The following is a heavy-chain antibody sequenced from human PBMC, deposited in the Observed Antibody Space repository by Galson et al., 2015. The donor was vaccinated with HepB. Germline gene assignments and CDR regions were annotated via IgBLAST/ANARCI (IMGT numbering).Heavy chain of an antibody. D-gene: IGHD4-17*01. J-gene: IGHJ3*02. CDR1: GFSLSTSGVG. Sequence: PALVKPTQTLTLTCTFSGFSLSTSGVGVGWIRQPPGKALEWLALIYWDDDKRYGPSLKSRLTITKDTSKNQVVPTMTNMDPVDTATYYCAHIPTTGHAFDIWGQGTMVTVSS. CDR3: AHIPTTGHAFDI. CDR2: IYWDDDK. V-gene: IGHV2-5*05.